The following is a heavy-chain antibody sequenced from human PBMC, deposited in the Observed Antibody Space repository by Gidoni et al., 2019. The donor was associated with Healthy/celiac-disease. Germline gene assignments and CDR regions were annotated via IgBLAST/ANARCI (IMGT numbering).Heavy chain of an antibody. CDR1: GFTFSSYG. CDR2: IWYDGSNK. CDR3: ARDNYYYYGMDV. J-gene: IGHJ6*02. Sequence: QVQLVESGGGVVQPGRSLRLSCAAAGFTFSSYGRHWVRPAPGKGLGWVAVIWYDGSNKYYADSVKGRFTISRDNSKNTLYLQMNSLRAEDTAVYYCARDNYYYYGMDVWGQGTTVTVSS. V-gene: IGHV3-33*01.